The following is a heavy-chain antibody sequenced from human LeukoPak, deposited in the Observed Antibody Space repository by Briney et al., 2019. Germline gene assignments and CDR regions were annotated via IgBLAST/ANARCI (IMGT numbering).Heavy chain of an antibody. D-gene: IGHD6-19*01. CDR1: GYTFTGYY. CDR3: ARQWLVLSAFDI. CDR2: INPNSGGT. J-gene: IGHJ3*02. Sequence: ASVKVSCKASGYTFTGYYMHWVRQAPGQGLEWMGWINPNSGGTNYAQKFQGRVTMTRDTSISTAYMGLSRLRSDDTAVYYCARQWLVLSAFDIWGQGTMVTVSS. V-gene: IGHV1-2*02.